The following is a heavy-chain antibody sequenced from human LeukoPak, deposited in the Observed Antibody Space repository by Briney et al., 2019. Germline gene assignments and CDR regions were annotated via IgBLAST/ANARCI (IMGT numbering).Heavy chain of an antibody. J-gene: IGHJ4*02. CDR3: ARIGYSSSSLDY. CDR1: GFIFSTYW. CDR2: INHDGSQI. Sequence: GGSLRLSCAASGFIFSTYWLTWVRQAPGKGLEWVANINHDGSQIYFVDSLKGRFIISRDNARNSLYLQMNSLRAEDTAVYYCARIGYSSSSLDYWGQGTLVTVSS. V-gene: IGHV3-7*01. D-gene: IGHD6-6*01.